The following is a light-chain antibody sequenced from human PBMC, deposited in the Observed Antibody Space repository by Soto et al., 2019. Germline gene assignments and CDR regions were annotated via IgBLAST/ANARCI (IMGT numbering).Light chain of an antibody. CDR1: QSISSW. V-gene: IGKV1-5*03. Sequence: DIQVTQSPSTLSASVGDRVTITCRASQSISSWLAWYQQKAGKAPKALIYKASSLESGVPSRFSGSGSGTEFTLTISSLEPDDFATYYCQQYKSYWTFGQGTKV. CDR2: KAS. CDR3: QQYKSYWT. J-gene: IGKJ1*01.